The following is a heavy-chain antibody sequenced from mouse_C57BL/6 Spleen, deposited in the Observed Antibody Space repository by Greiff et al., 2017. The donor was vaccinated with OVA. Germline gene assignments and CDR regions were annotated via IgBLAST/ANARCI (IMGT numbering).Heavy chain of an antibody. CDR1: GFNIKDDY. Sequence: EVQGVESGAELVRPGASVKLSCTASGFNIKDDYMHWVKQRPEQGLEWIGWIDPENGDTEYASKFQGKATITADTSSNTAYLQLSSLTSEDTAVYYCTGNLLGNYWGQGTTLTVSS. CDR2: IDPENGDT. J-gene: IGHJ2*01. CDR3: TGNLLGNY. D-gene: IGHD1-1*01. V-gene: IGHV14-4*01.